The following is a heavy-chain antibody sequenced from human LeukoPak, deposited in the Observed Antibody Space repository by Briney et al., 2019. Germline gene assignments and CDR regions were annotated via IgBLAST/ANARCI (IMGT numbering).Heavy chain of an antibody. V-gene: IGHV1-18*01. Sequence: ASVKVSFKASGYTFTNYGISWVRQAPGQGLGWMGWISAYNGNTNYAQKLQGRVTMTTDTSTSTAYMELRSLRADDTAVYYSARDTDDGPADYWGQGTLVTVSS. CDR2: ISAYNGNT. CDR1: GYTFTNYG. CDR3: ARDTDDGPADY. D-gene: IGHD5-24*01. J-gene: IGHJ4*02.